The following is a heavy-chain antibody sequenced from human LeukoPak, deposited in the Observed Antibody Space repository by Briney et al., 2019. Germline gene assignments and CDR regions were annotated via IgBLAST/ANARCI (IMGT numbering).Heavy chain of an antibody. CDR1: GYSFTRYW. V-gene: IGHV5-51*01. J-gene: IGHJ6*02. CDR2: IYPGDADT. D-gene: IGHD2-15*01. CDR3: ARQLCSGGRCYYAMDV. Sequence: GESLKISCQGSGYSFTRYWIGWARQMPGKGLEWRGIIYPGDADTRYSASFQGQVTISADKSISTAYLQWSSLKASDTAMYYCARQLCSGGRCYYAMDVWGQGTTVTVSS.